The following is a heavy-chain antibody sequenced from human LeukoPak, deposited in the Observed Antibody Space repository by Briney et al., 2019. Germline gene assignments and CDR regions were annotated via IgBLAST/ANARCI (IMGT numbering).Heavy chain of an antibody. CDR1: GYTFTSNG. CDR3: ARGVGNEGLTM. Sequence: ASVKVSCKTSGYTFTSNGISWVRQAPGQGLEWMGWIDPYSGNANYAQKFQGRVTMTTETFTRTADMEVTSLRGDDTAVYYCARGVGNEGLTMWGQGTLITVSS. V-gene: IGHV1-18*01. D-gene: IGHD3-3*01. CDR2: IDPYSGNA. J-gene: IGHJ3*01.